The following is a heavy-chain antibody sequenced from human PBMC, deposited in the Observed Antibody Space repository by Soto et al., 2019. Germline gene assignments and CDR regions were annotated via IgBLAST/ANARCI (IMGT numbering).Heavy chain of an antibody. D-gene: IGHD6-13*01. Sequence: ASVKVSCTASGDALTGCYRHWVRQAHGQGLEWMGWINPNSGGTNYAQKFQGWVTMTRDTSISTAYMELSRLRSDDTAVYYCARVSSYGSPPPSYNCFDPLGQGTLVTVSS. V-gene: IGHV1-2*04. CDR1: GDALTGCY. CDR3: ARVSSYGSPPPSYNCFDP. J-gene: IGHJ5*02. CDR2: INPNSGGT.